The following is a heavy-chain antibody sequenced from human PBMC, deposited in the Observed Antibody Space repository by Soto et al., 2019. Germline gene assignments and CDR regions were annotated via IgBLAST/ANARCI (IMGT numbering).Heavy chain of an antibody. J-gene: IGHJ6*02. CDR3: ERDEHDYYYYGMDV. CDR2: IYHSGST. D-gene: IGHD2-21*01. Sequence: QVQLQESGPGLVKPSGTLSLTCAVSGGSIISSNWWSWVRQPPGKGLEWIGEIYHSGSTNYNPSLKSRVTISVDQSKNQFSLKLSSVTAADTAVYYCERDEHDYYYYGMDVWGQGTTVTVSS. V-gene: IGHV4-4*02. CDR1: GGSIISSNW.